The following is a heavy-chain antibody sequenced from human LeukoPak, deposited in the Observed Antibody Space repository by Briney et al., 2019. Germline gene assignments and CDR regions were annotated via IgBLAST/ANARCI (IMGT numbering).Heavy chain of an antibody. Sequence: GASVKVSCKASGYTFTGYYMHWVRQAPGQGLEWMGWINPNSGGTNYAQKFQGRVTMTRDTSISTAYMEVSRLRSNDTAVYYCASVSLPVTGPYAFDIWGQGTMVSVSS. CDR1: GYTFTGYY. V-gene: IGHV1-2*02. J-gene: IGHJ3*02. CDR3: ASVSLPVTGPYAFDI. CDR2: INPNSGGT. D-gene: IGHD3-10*01.